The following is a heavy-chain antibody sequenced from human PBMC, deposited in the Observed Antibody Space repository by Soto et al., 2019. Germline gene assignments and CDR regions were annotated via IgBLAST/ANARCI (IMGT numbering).Heavy chain of an antibody. CDR1: GFTFSSYS. CDR2: ISSSSSYI. J-gene: IGHJ2*01. CDR3: ARNTGMAAAGALFDL. D-gene: IGHD6-13*01. V-gene: IGHV3-21*01. Sequence: GGSLRLSCAASGFTFSSYSMNWVRQAPGKGLEWVSSISSSSSYIYYADSVKGRFTISRDNAKNSLYLQMNSLRAEDSAVFYCARNTGMAAAGALFDLWGRGTLVTVSS.